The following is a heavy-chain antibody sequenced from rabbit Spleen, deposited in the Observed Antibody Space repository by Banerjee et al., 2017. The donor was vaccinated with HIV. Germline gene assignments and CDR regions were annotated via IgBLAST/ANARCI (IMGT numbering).Heavy chain of an antibody. Sequence: QEQLVESGGGLVQPEGSLTLTCKASGFSFSDRDVMCWVRQAPGKGLQWIACINASTGKPVYATWASGRFIISKTSSTTVTLQMTSLTAADTATYFCARNYVNAFDPWGQGTLVT. V-gene: IGHV1S45*01. J-gene: IGHJ2*01. CDR3: ARNYVNAFDP. D-gene: IGHD1-1*01. CDR1: GFSFSDRDV. CDR2: INASTGKP.